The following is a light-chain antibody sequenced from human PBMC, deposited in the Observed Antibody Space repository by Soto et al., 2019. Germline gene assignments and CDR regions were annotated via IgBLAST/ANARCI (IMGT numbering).Light chain of an antibody. J-gene: IGKJ5*01. CDR3: QQRSNWPRIT. CDR1: QSISDT. CDR2: GAS. V-gene: IGKV3-11*01. Sequence: EIVMTQSPATLSVSPGGRATLSCRASQSISDTLAWYQQKPGQAPRLLIYGASRRATGFPARFSGSGSGTDFTLTISSLEPEDFAVYYCQQRSNWPRITFGQGTRLEIK.